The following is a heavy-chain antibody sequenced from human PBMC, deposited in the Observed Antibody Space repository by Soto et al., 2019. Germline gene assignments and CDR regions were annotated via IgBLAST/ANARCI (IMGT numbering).Heavy chain of an antibody. V-gene: IGHV3-23*01. CDR3: AKGGLQRGYHGMDV. Sequence: PGGSLRLSCAASGFTFSSYAMSWVRQAPGKGLEWVSAISGSGGSTYYADSVKGRFTISRDNSKNTLYLQMNSLRAEDTAVYYCAKGGLQRGYHGMDVWGQGTTVTVSS. D-gene: IGHD3-16*01. J-gene: IGHJ6*02. CDR1: GFTFSSYA. CDR2: ISGSGGST.